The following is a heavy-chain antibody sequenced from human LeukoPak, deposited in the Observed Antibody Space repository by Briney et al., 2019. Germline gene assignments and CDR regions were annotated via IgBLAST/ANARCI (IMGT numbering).Heavy chain of an antibody. V-gene: IGHV3-7*01. CDR2: MNQDGSEK. J-gene: IGHJ4*02. D-gene: IGHD3-22*01. CDR1: GFTFSRYW. Sequence: SGGSLRLSCAASGFTFSRYWMSWVRQAPGKGLEWVGNMNQDGSEKYYVASVKGRFTISRDNAKNSLYLQMNSLRAEDTAVYYCARSAMIAFDYWGQGTLVTVSS. CDR3: ARSAMIAFDY.